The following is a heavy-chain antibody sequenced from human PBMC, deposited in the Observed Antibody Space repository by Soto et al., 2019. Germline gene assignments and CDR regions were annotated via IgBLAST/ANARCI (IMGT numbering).Heavy chain of an antibody. D-gene: IGHD5-18*01. CDR2: ISSSGSTI. CDR1: GFTFSSYE. Sequence: PGGSLRLSCAASGFTFSSYEMNWVRQAPGKGLEWVSYISSSGSTIYYADSVKGRFTISRDNAKNSLYLQMNSLRAEDTAVYYCARAASDTAMVFYYYYGMDVWVQGTTVTVSS. CDR3: ARAASDTAMVFYYYYGMDV. J-gene: IGHJ6*02. V-gene: IGHV3-48*03.